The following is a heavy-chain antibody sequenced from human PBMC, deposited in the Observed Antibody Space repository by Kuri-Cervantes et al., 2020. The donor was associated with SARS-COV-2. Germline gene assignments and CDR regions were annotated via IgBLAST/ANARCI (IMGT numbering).Heavy chain of an antibody. D-gene: IGHD3-9*01. J-gene: IGHJ6*02. Sequence: SETLSLTCTVSGGSISSYYWSWIRQPPGKGLEWIGSIYYSGSTFYNPSLKSRVTISVDTSKNQFSLKLSSVTAADTAAYYCARHFSWGSGEKYYDILTRPDYGMDVWGQGTTVTVSS. V-gene: IGHV4-59*05. CDR2: IYYSGST. CDR3: ARHFSWGSGEKYYDILTRPDYGMDV. CDR1: GGSISSYY.